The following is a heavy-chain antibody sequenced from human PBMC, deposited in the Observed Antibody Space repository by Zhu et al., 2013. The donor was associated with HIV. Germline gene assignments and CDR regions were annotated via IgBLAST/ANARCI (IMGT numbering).Heavy chain of an antibody. Sequence: QVQLVQSGAEVKKPGSSVKVSCKASGGPFRSYSISWVRQAPGQGLEWMGGIIPLFGAANYAPKFKGRVTIIADESTNTVYMELTSLRSEDTAVYYCAREGGKYCPDGLCYYANAFDIWGQGTMVTVSS. CDR2: IIPLFGAA. CDR3: AREGGKYCPDGLCYYANAFDI. J-gene: IGHJ3*02. V-gene: IGHV1-69*01. D-gene: IGHD2-8*01. CDR1: GGPFRSYS.